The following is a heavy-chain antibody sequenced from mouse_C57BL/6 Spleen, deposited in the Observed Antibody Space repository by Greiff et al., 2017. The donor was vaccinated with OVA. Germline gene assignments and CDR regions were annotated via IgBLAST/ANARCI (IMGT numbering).Heavy chain of an antibody. J-gene: IGHJ1*03. CDR2: INPNNGGT. Sequence: EVQLQQSGPELVKPGASVKIPCKASGYTFTDYNMDWVKQSHGKSLEWIGDINPNNGGTIYNQKFKGKATLTVDTSSSTAYMELRSLTSEDTAVYYCARIRSYWYFDVWGTGTTVTVSS. CDR1: GYTFTDYN. V-gene: IGHV1-18*01. CDR3: ARIRSYWYFDV.